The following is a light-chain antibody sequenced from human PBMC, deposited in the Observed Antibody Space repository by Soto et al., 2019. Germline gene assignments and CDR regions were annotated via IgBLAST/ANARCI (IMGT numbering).Light chain of an antibody. J-gene: IGKJ4*01. CDR2: EVS. CDR3: MQSVQLPRT. CDR1: QSLRGRDGKTY. V-gene: IGKV2D-29*01. Sequence: DVVMPQTPLSLSVTPGQPASISCKSSQSLRGRDGKTYLSWYLQKTGHPPPLLIFEVSNHFSGVSDRFSGSGSGTDFTLKISRVEAEDVGVYYCMQSVQLPRTFGGGTKVEIK.